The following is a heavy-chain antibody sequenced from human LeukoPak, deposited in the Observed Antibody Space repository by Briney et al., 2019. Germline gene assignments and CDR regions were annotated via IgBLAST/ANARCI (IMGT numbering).Heavy chain of an antibody. V-gene: IGHV3-74*01. CDR2: INPDGSNT. Sequence: GGSLRLSCAASGFTYSSYWMHWVRQAPGKGLVWDSRINPDGSNTDYADSVKGRFTISRDNAKNTLYLQMNSLRAEDTAVYFCVNHDYGDCYVGGGQGTLVTVSS. D-gene: IGHD4-17*01. CDR1: GFTYSSYW. CDR3: VNHDYGDCYVG. J-gene: IGHJ4*02.